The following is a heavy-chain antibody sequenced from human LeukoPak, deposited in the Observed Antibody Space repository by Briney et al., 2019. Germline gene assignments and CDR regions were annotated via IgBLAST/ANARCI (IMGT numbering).Heavy chain of an antibody. CDR1: GGSFSGYY. V-gene: IGHV4-34*01. Sequence: SETLSLTCAVYGGSFSGYYWSWIRQPPGKGLEWIGEINHSGSTNYNPSLKSRVTISVDTSKNQFSLKLSSVTAADTAVYYCARIRAIIVATISRCYYYGMDVWGEGTRVRVSS. J-gene: IGHJ6*01. CDR2: INHSGST. D-gene: IGHD5-12*01. CDR3: ARIRAIIVATISRCYYYGMDV.